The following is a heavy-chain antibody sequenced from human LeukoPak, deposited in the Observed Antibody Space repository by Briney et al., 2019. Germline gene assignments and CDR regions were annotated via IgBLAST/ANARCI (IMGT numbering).Heavy chain of an antibody. J-gene: IGHJ4*02. CDR3: AKLTYYYDSGRPNFDY. CDR1: GGFISRYY. D-gene: IGHD3-10*01. Sequence: SVPLSLPCSVSGGFISRYYWSWIREPPGKGLEGLGYIYYSGSTNYAPSLKSRVAISVDTSKNQFSLKMSTVTAEDTAMYYCAKLTYYYDSGRPNFDYWGQGPLVTVSS. V-gene: IGHV4-59*08. CDR2: IYYSGST.